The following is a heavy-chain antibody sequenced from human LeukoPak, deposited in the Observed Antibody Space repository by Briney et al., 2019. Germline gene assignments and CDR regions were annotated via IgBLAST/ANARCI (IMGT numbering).Heavy chain of an antibody. CDR2: IYYSGST. D-gene: IGHD3-3*01. CDR3: ARDSITIFGVVSLMDV. V-gene: IGHV4-61*01. Sequence: PSETLSLTCTVSGYSISSGYYWSWIRQPPGKGLEWIGYIYYSGSTNYNPSLKSRVTISVDTSKNQFSLKLSSVTAADTAVYYCARDSITIFGVVSLMDVWGKGTTVTVSS. J-gene: IGHJ6*04. CDR1: GYSISSGYY.